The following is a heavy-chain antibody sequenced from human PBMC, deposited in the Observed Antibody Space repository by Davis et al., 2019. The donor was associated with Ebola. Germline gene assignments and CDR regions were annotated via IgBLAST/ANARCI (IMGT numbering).Heavy chain of an antibody. CDR1: GGSISSSNW. CDR3: ARGTRRGRYFDWHMYNWFDP. V-gene: IGHV4-4*02. CDR2: IYHSGST. Sequence: MPSETLSLTCAVSGGSISSSNWWSWVRQPPGKGLEWIGEIYHSGSTYYNPSLKSRVTISVDTSKNQFSLKLSSVTAADTAVYYCARGTRRGRYFDWHMYNWFDPWGQGTLVTVSS. J-gene: IGHJ5*02. D-gene: IGHD3-9*01.